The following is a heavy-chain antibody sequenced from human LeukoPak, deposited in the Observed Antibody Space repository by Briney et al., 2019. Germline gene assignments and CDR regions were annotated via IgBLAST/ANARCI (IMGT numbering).Heavy chain of an antibody. D-gene: IGHD3-10*01. J-gene: IGHJ3*01. CDR1: GFTLSSYE. Sequence: EGSLRLSCAASGFTLSSYEMHWVRQPSGKGLEWVSAVGVGHDTFYGGSVKGRFTISRDNARNSVYLQMHSLRAGDTGVYYCARESGGSGTLPYDFWGHGTMVTVSS. V-gene: IGHV3-13*01. CDR3: ARESGGSGTLPYDF. CDR2: VGVGHDT.